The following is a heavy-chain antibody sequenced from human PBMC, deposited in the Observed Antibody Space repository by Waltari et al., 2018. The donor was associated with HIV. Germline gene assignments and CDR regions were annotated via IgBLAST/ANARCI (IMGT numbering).Heavy chain of an antibody. CDR2: IYYSGST. J-gene: IGHJ4*02. CDR3: ARGGSSGYYYG. D-gene: IGHD3-22*01. CDR1: GGSISSYY. Sequence: VQLQESGPGLVKPSETLSLTCSVPGGSISSYYWTWIRQPPGKGLEWIGYIYYSGSTNYNPSLKSRVTISVDTSKNQFSLKLSSVTAADTAVYYCARGGSSGYYYGWGQGTLVTVSS. V-gene: IGHV4-59*01.